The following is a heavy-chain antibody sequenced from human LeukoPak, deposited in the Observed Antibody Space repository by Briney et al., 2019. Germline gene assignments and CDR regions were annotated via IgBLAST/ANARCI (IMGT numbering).Heavy chain of an antibody. J-gene: IGHJ4*02. CDR3: AKGVLYYFDY. CDR1: GFTFSVYA. V-gene: IGHV3-30*02. CDR2: IRYDANNK. Sequence: GGSLRLSCAASGFTFSVYAMHWVRQAPGRGLDWLAFIRYDANNKYYADSVKGRFTISRDNSKNTLYLQIHSLRAEDTAVYYCAKGVLYYFDYWGQGTLVTVSS.